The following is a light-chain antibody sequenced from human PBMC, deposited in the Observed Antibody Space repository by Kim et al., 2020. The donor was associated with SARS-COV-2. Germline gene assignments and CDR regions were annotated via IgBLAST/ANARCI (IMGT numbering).Light chain of an antibody. CDR3: SSYTNRFTWV. CDR1: SSDVGGYNY. J-gene: IGLJ3*02. V-gene: IGLV2-14*01. Sequence: QSALTQPASMSGSPGQSITLSCTGTSSDVGGYNYVSWYQQYPGKAPKLMLYDVYKRPSGVSNRFSGSKSGNTASLTISGLQAEDEAEYYCSSYTNRFTWVFGGGTQLTVL. CDR2: DVY.